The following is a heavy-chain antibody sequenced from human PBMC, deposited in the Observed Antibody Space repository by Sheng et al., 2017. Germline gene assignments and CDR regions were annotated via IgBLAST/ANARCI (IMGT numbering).Heavy chain of an antibody. D-gene: IGHD3-10*01. CDR3: ARAGSLLWFGESSDAFDI. CDR1: GGSISSYY. Sequence: QVQLQESGPGLVKPSETLSLTCTVSGGSISSYYWSWIRQPPGKGLEWIGYIYYSGSTNYNPSLKSRVTISVDTSKNQFSLKLSSVTAADTAVYYCARAGSLLWFGESSDAFDIWGQGTMVTVSS. V-gene: IGHV4-59*01. J-gene: IGHJ3*02. CDR2: IYYSGST.